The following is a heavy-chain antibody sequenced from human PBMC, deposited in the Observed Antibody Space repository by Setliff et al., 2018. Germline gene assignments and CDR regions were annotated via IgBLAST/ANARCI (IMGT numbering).Heavy chain of an antibody. CDR1: GGTFSSYT. J-gene: IGHJ3*02. CDR2: IIPILGIA. Sequence: SVKVSCKASGGTFSSYTISWVRQAPGQGLEWMGRIIPILGIANYAQKFQGRVTITADKSTSAAYMELSSLRSEDTAVYYCARWATVTTENAFDIWGQGTMVTVSS. V-gene: IGHV1-69*02. D-gene: IGHD4-17*01. CDR3: ARWATVTTENAFDI.